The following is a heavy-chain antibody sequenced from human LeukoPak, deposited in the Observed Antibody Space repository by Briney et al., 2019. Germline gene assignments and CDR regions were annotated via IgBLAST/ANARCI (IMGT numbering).Heavy chain of an antibody. CDR2: ISGRDVST. Sequence: SGGSLRLSCAASGFTLSTYVMSWVRQAPGKGLEWVSTISGRDVSTGYADSVKGRFTISRDNSMNTLYLQMNSLRAEDTAVYYCANAKYYSSGWSLYYFNYWGQGTLVTVSS. CDR3: ANAKYYSSGWSLYYFNY. CDR1: GFTLSTYV. J-gene: IGHJ4*02. D-gene: IGHD6-19*01. V-gene: IGHV3-23*01.